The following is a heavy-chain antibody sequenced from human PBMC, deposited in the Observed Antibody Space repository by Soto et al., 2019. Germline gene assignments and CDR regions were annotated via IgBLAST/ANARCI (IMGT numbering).Heavy chain of an antibody. CDR3: ARSIAVAGHYYYYGMDV. V-gene: IGHV4-4*07. D-gene: IGHD6-19*01. CDR2: IYTSGST. Sequence: QVQLQESGPGLVKPSETLSLTCTVSGGSISSYYWSWIRQPAGKGLEWIGRIYTSGSTNYNPSLKSRVTMSVDTSKNKFSRKLSSVTAADTAVYYCARSIAVAGHYYYYGMDVWGQGTTVTVSS. J-gene: IGHJ6*02. CDR1: GGSISSYY.